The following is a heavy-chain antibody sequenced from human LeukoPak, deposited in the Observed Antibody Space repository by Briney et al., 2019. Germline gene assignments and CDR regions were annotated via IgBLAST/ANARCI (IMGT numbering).Heavy chain of an antibody. D-gene: IGHD2-2*01. J-gene: IGHJ4*02. V-gene: IGHV3-30*02. Sequence: PGGSLRLSCAASGFTFSNYYMTWVRQAPGKGLEWVAFIRYDGSNKYYADSVKGRFTISRDNSKNTLYLQMNSLRAEDTAVYYCAKGARAAAIPPEDYWGQGTLVTVSS. CDR1: GFTFSNYY. CDR2: IRYDGSNK. CDR3: AKGARAAAIPPEDY.